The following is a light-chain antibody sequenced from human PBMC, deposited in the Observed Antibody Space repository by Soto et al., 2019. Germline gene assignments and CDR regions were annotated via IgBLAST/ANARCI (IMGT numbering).Light chain of an antibody. J-gene: IGLJ1*01. CDR1: SCDVGTFNL. Sequence: QSVLTQPASVSGFLGQSITMSCTGSSCDVGTFNLVSCFQQHPGKAPKLLIFEGTKRPSGVSDRFSGSKSGNTASLTISGLQAEDEADYHCCSYAGTRTAGVFGTGTKLTVL. V-gene: IGLV2-23*01. CDR3: CSYAGTRTAGV. CDR2: EGT.